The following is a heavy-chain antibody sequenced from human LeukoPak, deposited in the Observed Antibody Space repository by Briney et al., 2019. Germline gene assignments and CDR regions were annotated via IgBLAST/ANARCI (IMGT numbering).Heavy chain of an antibody. J-gene: IGHJ4*02. CDR3: ARSACSSTSCYTFD. CDR2: IYTSGST. V-gene: IGHV4-61*02. D-gene: IGHD2-2*02. Sequence: PSQTLSLTCTVSGGSISSGSYYWSWIRQPAGKGLEWIGRIYTSGSTNYNPSLKSRVTISVDTSKNQFSLKLSSVTAADTAVYYCARSACSSTSCYTFDWGQGTLVTVSS. CDR1: GGSISSGSYY.